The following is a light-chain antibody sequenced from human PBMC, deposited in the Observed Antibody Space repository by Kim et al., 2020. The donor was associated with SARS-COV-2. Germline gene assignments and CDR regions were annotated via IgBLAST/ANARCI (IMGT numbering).Light chain of an antibody. Sequence: DIQMTQSPSSLSASVGDRVTITCRASQGITNNLGWYQQKPGEAPKRLIYAASSLQSGVPSRFSGSVSGTEFSLTISSLQPEDFATYYCLQHNSYPLTFGGGTKLEI. CDR2: AAS. V-gene: IGKV1-17*01. CDR1: QGITNN. CDR3: LQHNSYPLT. J-gene: IGKJ4*01.